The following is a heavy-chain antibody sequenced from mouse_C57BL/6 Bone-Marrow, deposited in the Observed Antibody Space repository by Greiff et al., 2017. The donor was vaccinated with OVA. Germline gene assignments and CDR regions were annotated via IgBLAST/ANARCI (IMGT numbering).Heavy chain of an antibody. CDR2: ISDGGSYT. CDR1: GFTFSSYA. J-gene: IGHJ4*01. CDR3: ARDLIPMDY. Sequence: EVMLVESGGGLVKPGGSLKLSCAASGFTFSSYAMSWVRQTPEKRLEWVATISDGGSYTYYPDNVQGRFTISRDNATNNLYLQMSHLKSEDTAMYYCARDLIPMDYWGQGTSVTVSS. V-gene: IGHV5-4*01.